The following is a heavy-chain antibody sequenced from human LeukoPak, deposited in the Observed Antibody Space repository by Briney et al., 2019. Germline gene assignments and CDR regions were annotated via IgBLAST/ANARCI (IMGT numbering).Heavy chain of an antibody. D-gene: IGHD1-26*01. CDR1: GGSISSGGYY. CDR3: ARDQSIVRGAFDI. Sequence: SETLSLTCTVSGGSISSGGYYWSWIRQHPGKGLEWIGYIYYSGSTYYNPSLKSRVTISVDTSKNQFSLKLSSVTAADTSVYYCARDQSIVRGAFDIWGQGTMVTVSS. V-gene: IGHV4-31*03. CDR2: IYYSGST. J-gene: IGHJ3*02.